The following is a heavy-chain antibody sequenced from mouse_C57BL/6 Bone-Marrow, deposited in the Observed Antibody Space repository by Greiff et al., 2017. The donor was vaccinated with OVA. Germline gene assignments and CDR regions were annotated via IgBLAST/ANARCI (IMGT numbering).Heavy chain of an antibody. CDR3: ARHPLFITTVGYAMDY. V-gene: IGHV1-62-2*01. J-gene: IGHJ4*01. CDR2: FYPGSGSI. D-gene: IGHD1-1*01. CDR1: GYTFTEYT. Sequence: QVQLKESGAELVKPGASVKLSCKASGYTFTEYTIHWVKQRPGQGLEWIGWFYPGSGSIKYNEKFKDKATLTADKSSSTVYMELSRLTSEDSAVYFCARHPLFITTVGYAMDYWGQGTSVTVSS.